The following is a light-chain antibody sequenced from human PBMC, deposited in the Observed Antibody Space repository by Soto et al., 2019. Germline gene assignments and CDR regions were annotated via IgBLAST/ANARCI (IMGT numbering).Light chain of an antibody. CDR3: CSYAGSTAL. Sequence: QSALTQPASVSGSPGQSITISCTGTSSDVGNYNLVSWYQQVPGKAPKLIIYEVIQRPSGVSNRFSGSKSGNTASLTISGIQAEEEGDYYCCSYAGSTALFGGGTKVTVL. CDR2: EVI. CDR1: SSDVGNYNL. J-gene: IGLJ2*01. V-gene: IGLV2-23*02.